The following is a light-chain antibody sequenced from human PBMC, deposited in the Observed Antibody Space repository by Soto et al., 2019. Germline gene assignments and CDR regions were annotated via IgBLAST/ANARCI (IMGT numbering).Light chain of an antibody. Sequence: QSALTQPPSVSGSPGQSVTISCIGTSSDVGSYDRVSWYQQPPGTAPKLLIYEVSNRPSGVPDRFSGSKSGNTASLTISGLQAEDEADYYCSSYISSSTFYVFGTGTKVTVL. CDR2: EVS. V-gene: IGLV2-18*02. CDR3: SSYISSSTFYV. J-gene: IGLJ1*01. CDR1: SSDVGSYDR.